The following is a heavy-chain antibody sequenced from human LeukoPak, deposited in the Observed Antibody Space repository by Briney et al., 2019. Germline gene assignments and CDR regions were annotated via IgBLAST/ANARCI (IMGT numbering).Heavy chain of an antibody. J-gene: IGHJ4*02. CDR1: GGSFSGYY. V-gene: IGHV4-34*01. D-gene: IGHD6-13*01. CDR2: INHSGST. CDR3: ASVSAAGTLDY. Sequence: SETLSLTCAVYGGSFSGYYWSRIRQPPGKGLEWIGEINHSGSTNYNPSLKSRVTISVDTSKNQFSLKLSSVTAADTAVYYCASVSAAGTLDYWGQGTLVTVSS.